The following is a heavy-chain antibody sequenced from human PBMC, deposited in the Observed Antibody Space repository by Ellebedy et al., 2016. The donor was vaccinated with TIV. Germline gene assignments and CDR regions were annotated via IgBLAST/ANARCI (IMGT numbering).Heavy chain of an antibody. CDR2: IYPGDSDT. D-gene: IGHD5-18*01. V-gene: IGHV5-51*01. CDR1: GYTFTNYW. Sequence: ASVTVSCKGSGYTFTNYWIAWVRQMPGTGLEWMGIIYPGDSDTRYSPSFQGHVTISADESINTAYLQWSSLKASDTAMYYCTRQVDTAMSIDSWGQGTLVTVSS. CDR3: TRQVDTAMSIDS. J-gene: IGHJ4*02.